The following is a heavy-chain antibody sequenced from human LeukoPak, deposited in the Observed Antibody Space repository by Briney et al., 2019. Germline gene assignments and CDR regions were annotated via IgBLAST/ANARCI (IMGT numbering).Heavy chain of an antibody. J-gene: IGHJ3*02. D-gene: IGHD5-18*01. CDR1: GFTFSSYA. V-gene: IGHV3-64*01. CDR2: ISSSGGST. CDR3: ARERYSYGDDAFDI. Sequence: GGSLRLSCAASGFTFSSYAMHWVRQAPGKGLEYVSAISSSGGSTYYANSVKGRFTIPRDNYKNTLYLQMGSLRAEDMAVYYCARERYSYGDDAFDIWGQGTMVTVSS.